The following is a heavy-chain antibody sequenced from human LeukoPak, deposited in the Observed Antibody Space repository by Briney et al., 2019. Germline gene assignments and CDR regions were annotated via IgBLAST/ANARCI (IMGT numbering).Heavy chain of an antibody. D-gene: IGHD5-18*01. CDR2: ISSSTNTI. Sequence: AGESLRLSCEVSGFPFTLYNMNWVRQAPGKGLEWLSYISSSTNTIYYADSVKGRFTISRDNAKNSVYLQMNSLRAEDTAVYYCARGIYSSGSRSFDYWGQGTLVTVSS. V-gene: IGHV3-48*04. J-gene: IGHJ4*02. CDR3: ARGIYSSGSRSFDY. CDR1: GFPFTLYN.